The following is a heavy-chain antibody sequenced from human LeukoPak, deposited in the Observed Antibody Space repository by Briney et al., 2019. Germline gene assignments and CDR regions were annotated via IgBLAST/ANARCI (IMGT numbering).Heavy chain of an antibody. Sequence: GGSLRLSCAASGFTFSSYEMNWVRQAPGKGLEWVSSISSSSSYIYYADSVKGRFTISRDNAKNSLYLQMNSLRAEDTAVYYCARDHSSSSEIFDYWGQGTLVTVSS. D-gene: IGHD6-6*01. CDR2: ISSSSSYI. J-gene: IGHJ4*02. CDR1: GFTFSSYE. V-gene: IGHV3-21*01. CDR3: ARDHSSSSEIFDY.